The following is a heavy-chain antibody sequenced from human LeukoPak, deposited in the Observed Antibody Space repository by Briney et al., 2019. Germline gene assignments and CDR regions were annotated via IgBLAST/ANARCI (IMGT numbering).Heavy chain of an antibody. CDR1: GGSISTSDF. J-gene: IGHJ4*02. V-gene: IGHV4-39*01. CDR2: KYYSRST. Sequence: PSETLSLTCTVSGGSISTSDFWAWLRQPPGKGLEWIASKYYSRSTYYKPSLMRRVTISVDTSKNQFSLRLSSVTAADTAVYYCARPSNSGTYYAHFDHWGQGILVTVSS. CDR3: ARPSNSGTYYAHFDH. D-gene: IGHD1-26*01.